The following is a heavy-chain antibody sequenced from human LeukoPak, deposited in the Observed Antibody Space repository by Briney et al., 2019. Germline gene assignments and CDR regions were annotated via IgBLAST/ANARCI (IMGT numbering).Heavy chain of an antibody. CDR3: AGGLLGCSGGSCYPTDY. D-gene: IGHD2-15*01. CDR1: GFTFSSYG. Sequence: GGSLRLSCAASGFTFSSYGMHWVRQAPGKGLEWVAVISDDGSNKYYVDSVKGRFTISRDNSKNTLYLQMNSLRAEDTAVYFCAGGLLGCSGGSCYPTDYWGQGTLVTVSS. J-gene: IGHJ4*02. CDR2: ISDDGSNK. V-gene: IGHV3-30*03.